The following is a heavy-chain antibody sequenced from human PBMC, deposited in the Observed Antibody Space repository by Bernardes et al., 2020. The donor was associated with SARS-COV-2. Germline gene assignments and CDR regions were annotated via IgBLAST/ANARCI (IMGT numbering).Heavy chain of an antibody. CDR2: INAGNGNT. D-gene: IGHD1-7*01. CDR3: ARGRRTAPTNSYYFDY. Sequence: ASVKVSCKASGYTFTSYAMHWVRQAPGQRLEWMGWINAGNGNTKYSQKFQGRVTITRDTSASTAYMELSSLRSEDTAVYYCARGRRTAPTNSYYFDYWGQGTLVTVSS. J-gene: IGHJ4*02. V-gene: IGHV1-3*01. CDR1: GYTFTSYA.